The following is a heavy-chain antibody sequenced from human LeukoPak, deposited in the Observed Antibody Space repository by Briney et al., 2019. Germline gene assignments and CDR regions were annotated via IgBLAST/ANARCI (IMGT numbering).Heavy chain of an antibody. CDR2: INPNSGGT. D-gene: IGHD2-2*01. CDR1: GYTFTGYY. J-gene: IGHJ4*02. V-gene: IGHV1-2*06. CDR3: ARYCSSTSCYDGLGY. Sequence: ASVKVSCKASGYTFTGYYMHWVRQAPGQGLEWMGRINPNSGGTNYAQKLQGRVTMTTDTSTSTAYMELRSLRSDDTAVYYCARYCSSTSCYDGLGYWGQGTLVTVSS.